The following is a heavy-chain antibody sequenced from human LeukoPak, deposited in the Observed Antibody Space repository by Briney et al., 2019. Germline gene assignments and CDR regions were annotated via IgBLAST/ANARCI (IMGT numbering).Heavy chain of an antibody. CDR3: ARHFIGYSYGHFDY. CDR2: IYYSGST. D-gene: IGHD3-10*01. Sequence: SETLSLTCTVSGGSISPYYWSWIRQPPGKGLEWIGCIYYSGSTNYNPSLKSRVTISVDTSKNQFSLRLSSLTAADTAVYYCARHFIGYSYGHFDYWGQGTLVTVSS. J-gene: IGHJ4*02. V-gene: IGHV4-59*08. CDR1: GGSISPYY.